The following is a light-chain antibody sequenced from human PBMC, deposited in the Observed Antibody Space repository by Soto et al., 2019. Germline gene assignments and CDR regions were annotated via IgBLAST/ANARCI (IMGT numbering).Light chain of an antibody. Sequence: QSVLTQPPSASGTPGQRVTISCSGSRSNIGSNTVNWYQQLPGTAPKLLIYSHDQRPSGVPDRFSGSKSGTSASLAISGLQSEDEADYYCAAWDDRLDGWVFGGGTKLTVL. J-gene: IGLJ3*02. V-gene: IGLV1-44*01. CDR2: SHD. CDR1: RSNIGSNT. CDR3: AAWDDRLDGWV.